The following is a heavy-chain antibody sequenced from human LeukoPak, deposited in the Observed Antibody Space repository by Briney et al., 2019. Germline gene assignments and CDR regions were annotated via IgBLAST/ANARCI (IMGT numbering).Heavy chain of an antibody. D-gene: IGHD5-24*01. CDR1: GGSISGYF. V-gene: IGHV4-59*01. CDR2: IYYTGST. CDR3: ARGRWPQLPDN. J-gene: IGHJ4*02. Sequence: PSETLSLTCTVSGGSISGYFWSWIRQPPGKGLEWIGYIYYTGSTNYNPSLMSRVTISVDTPKNQLSLKLISVTAADTAVYYCARGRWPQLPDNWGQGTLVTVSS.